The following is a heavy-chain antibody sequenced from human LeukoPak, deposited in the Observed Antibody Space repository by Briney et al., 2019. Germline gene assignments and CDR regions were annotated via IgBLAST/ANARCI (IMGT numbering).Heavy chain of an antibody. CDR2: IWPDDSDT. Sequence: GESLQISCEDSGYSFVSYWIGWVRQMPGKGLEWMGIIWPDDSDTRYSPSFQGQVTISADKSISTAYLQWSSLKASDTAMYYCARLSSSSDPYEYFQHWGQGTLVTVCS. J-gene: IGHJ1*01. CDR3: ARLSSSSDPYEYFQH. D-gene: IGHD6-6*01. CDR1: GYSFVSYW. V-gene: IGHV5-51*01.